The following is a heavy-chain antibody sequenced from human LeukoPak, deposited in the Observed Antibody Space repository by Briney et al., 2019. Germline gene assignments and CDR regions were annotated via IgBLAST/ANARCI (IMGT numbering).Heavy chain of an antibody. V-gene: IGHV3-7*03. CDR1: GFTFSSYW. Sequence: GGSLRLSCAASGFTFSSYWMSWVRQAPGKGLEWVANIKQDGSEKYYVDSVKGRFTISRDNAKNSLYLQMNSLRAEDTAVYYCAKGLTMVRGAAHFDYWGQGTLVTVSS. J-gene: IGHJ4*02. D-gene: IGHD3-10*01. CDR2: IKQDGSEK. CDR3: AKGLTMVRGAAHFDY.